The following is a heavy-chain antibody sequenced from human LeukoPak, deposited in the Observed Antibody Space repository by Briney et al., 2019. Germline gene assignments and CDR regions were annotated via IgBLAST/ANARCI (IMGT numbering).Heavy chain of an antibody. Sequence: PGGSLRLSCAASGFTFSSYGMNWVRQAPGKGLEWVSSISSSSSYIYYAGSVKGRFTISRDNAKNSLYLQMNSLRAEDTAVYYCARDFDYWGQGTLVTVSS. CDR2: ISSSSSYI. J-gene: IGHJ4*02. V-gene: IGHV3-21*01. CDR1: GFTFSSYG. CDR3: ARDFDY.